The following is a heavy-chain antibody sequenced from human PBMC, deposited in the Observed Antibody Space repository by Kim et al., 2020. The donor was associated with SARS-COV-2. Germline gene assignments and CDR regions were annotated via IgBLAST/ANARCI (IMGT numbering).Heavy chain of an antibody. V-gene: IGHV6-1*01. J-gene: IGHJ4*02. Sequence: TDYAVSLKSRVNINPDTSKNQFSLQLDSVTPEDTAVYYCARGGNYFRFDYWGQGTLVTVSS. CDR2: T. D-gene: IGHD1-26*01. CDR3: ARGGNYFRFDY.